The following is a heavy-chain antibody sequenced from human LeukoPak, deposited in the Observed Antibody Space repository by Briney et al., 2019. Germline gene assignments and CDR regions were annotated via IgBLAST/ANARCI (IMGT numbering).Heavy chain of an antibody. J-gene: IGHJ5*02. CDR2: INPNSGGT. CDR3: AREWFGELVNWFDP. D-gene: IGHD3-10*01. CDR1: GYTFTGYY. Sequence: ASVKVSCKASGYTFTGYYMHWVRQAPGRGLEWMGWINPNSGGTNYAQKFQGRVTMTRDTSISTAYMELSRLRSDDTAVYYCAREWFGELVNWFDPWGQGTLVTVSS. V-gene: IGHV1-2*02.